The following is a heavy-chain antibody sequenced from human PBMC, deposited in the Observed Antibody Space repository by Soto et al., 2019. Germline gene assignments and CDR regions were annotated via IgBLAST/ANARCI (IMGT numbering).Heavy chain of an antibody. V-gene: IGHV3-23*01. J-gene: IGHJ3*02. Sequence: EVQLLESGGGLVHPGGSLRLSCAASGFTFSSYAMSWVRQAPGKGLEWVSAISGSGGSTYYADSVKGRFTISRDNSKNTLYLQMNSLRAEDTAVYYCAKNLKWLGAFDIWGQGTMVTVSS. CDR2: ISGSGGST. CDR1: GFTFSSYA. D-gene: IGHD6-19*01. CDR3: AKNLKWLGAFDI.